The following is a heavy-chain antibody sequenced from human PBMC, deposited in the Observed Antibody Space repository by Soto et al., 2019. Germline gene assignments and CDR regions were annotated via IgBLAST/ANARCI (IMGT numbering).Heavy chain of an antibody. Sequence: SETLSLTCAVSGGSISSGGYSWSWIRQPPGKGLEWIGYIYHSGSTYYNPSLKSRVTISVDRSKNQFSLKLSSVTAADTAVYYCARPYYDFWSGYEGGGMDIWGQGTTVTVSS. V-gene: IGHV4-30-2*01. CDR3: ARPYYDFWSGYEGGGMDI. CDR2: IYHSGST. J-gene: IGHJ6*02. D-gene: IGHD3-3*01. CDR1: GGSISSGGYS.